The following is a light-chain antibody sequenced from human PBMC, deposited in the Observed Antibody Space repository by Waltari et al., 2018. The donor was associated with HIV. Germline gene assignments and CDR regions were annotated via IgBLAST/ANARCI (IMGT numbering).Light chain of an antibody. V-gene: IGLV1-44*01. CDR1: SSNIGSHT. CDR2: NNN. J-gene: IGLJ3*02. Sequence: QSVLTQPPSASGTPGQRVTISCSGSSSNIGSHTVNWYQQLPGTAPKLLIYNNNQRPSGVPDRFSGSKSGTSASLAISGLQSEDEADYYCAAWDDSLNGRVFGGGTKLTVL. CDR3: AAWDDSLNGRV.